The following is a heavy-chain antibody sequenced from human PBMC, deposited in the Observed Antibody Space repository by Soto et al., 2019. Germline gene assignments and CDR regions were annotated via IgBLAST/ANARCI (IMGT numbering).Heavy chain of an antibody. D-gene: IGHD4-17*01. CDR3: AGDARGDREGGC. V-gene: IGHV3-48*03. CDR1: GFIFRSYE. Sequence: EVQLVESGGGLVQPGGSLRLSCAASGFIFRSYEMNWVRQAPGKGLEWVSYISSGGTSMYYADSVKGRFTISRDNAKNSLYLQMNSLRAEDTAVYYCAGDARGDREGGCWGQGTLVIVSS. CDR2: ISSGGTSM. J-gene: IGHJ4*02.